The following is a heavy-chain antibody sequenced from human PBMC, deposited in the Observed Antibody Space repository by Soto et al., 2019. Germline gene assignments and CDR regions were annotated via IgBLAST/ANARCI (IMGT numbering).Heavy chain of an antibody. Sequence: PGGSLRLSCAASGFNFNSYTINWVRQAPGKRLEWLSSISSSGYIFSTDSVRGRFTISRDNAKNSVYLRINSLRAEDTAVYFCARDCSGGSCSPGMDVWGQGTTVTVSS. CDR1: GFNFNSYT. CDR3: ARDCSGGSCSPGMDV. J-gene: IGHJ6*02. V-gene: IGHV3-21*01. D-gene: IGHD2-15*01. CDR2: ISSSGYI.